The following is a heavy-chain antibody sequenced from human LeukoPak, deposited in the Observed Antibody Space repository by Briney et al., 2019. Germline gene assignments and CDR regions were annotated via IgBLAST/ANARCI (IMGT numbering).Heavy chain of an antibody. CDR1: GFTFSRSD. Sequence: GGSLRLSCAASGFTFSRSDMHWVRQVTGKGLEWVSGIGTSGDTFYPDSVKGRFSISRDNSKNTVDLQMNSLRVEDTAVYYCAKDYVSGDGYWDFDYWGQGTLVTVSS. J-gene: IGHJ4*02. D-gene: IGHD5-24*01. CDR2: IGTSGDT. V-gene: IGHV3-13*01. CDR3: AKDYVSGDGYWDFDY.